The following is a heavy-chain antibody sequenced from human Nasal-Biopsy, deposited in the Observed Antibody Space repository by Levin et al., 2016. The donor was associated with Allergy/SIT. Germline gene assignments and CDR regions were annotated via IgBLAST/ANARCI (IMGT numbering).Heavy chain of an antibody. CDR3: AKAMDIVGVTAFRGIEAADDY. Sequence: GESLKISCAASGFTFSSYAMTWVRQAPGKGLEWVSSISGSGGSTYHADSVRGRFTISRDNSKNTLYLQMNSLRAEDTAIYYCAKAMDIVGVTAFRGIEAADDYWGQGTLVTVSS. CDR2: ISGSGGST. D-gene: IGHD2-21*02. CDR1: GFTFSSYA. J-gene: IGHJ4*02. V-gene: IGHV3-23*01.